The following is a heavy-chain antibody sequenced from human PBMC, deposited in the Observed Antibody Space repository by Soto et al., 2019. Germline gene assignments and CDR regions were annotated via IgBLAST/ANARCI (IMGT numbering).Heavy chain of an antibody. V-gene: IGHV3-66*01. CDR3: ARDRGYDILTGTPLHFDY. Sequence: GGSLRLSCAASGFTVSRNYMSWGRQAPGKGLEWVSVIYSGGSTYYADSVKGRFTISRDNSKNTLYLQMNSLRAEDTAVYYCARDRGYDILTGTPLHFDYWGQGTLVTVSS. D-gene: IGHD3-9*01. CDR2: IYSGGST. J-gene: IGHJ4*02. CDR1: GFTVSRNY.